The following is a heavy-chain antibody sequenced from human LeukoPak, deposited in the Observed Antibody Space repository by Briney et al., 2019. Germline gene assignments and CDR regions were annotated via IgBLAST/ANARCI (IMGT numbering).Heavy chain of an antibody. CDR3: ARGRAAPRGDV. V-gene: IGHV4-4*02. CDR1: GVSVRSYNY. Sequence: PSGTLSLTCAVSGVSVRSYNYWSWVRQPPGKSLEWLGEVYHSGSTIYNPSLESRITISMDTSKNQFSLKLSSVTAADTAVYYCARGRAAPRGDVWGQGTTVTVSS. D-gene: IGHD6-13*01. CDR2: VYHSGST. J-gene: IGHJ6*02.